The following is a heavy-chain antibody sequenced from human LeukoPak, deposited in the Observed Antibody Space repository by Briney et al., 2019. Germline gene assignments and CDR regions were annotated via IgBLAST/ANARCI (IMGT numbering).Heavy chain of an antibody. V-gene: IGHV1-2*02. D-gene: IGHD7-27*01. CDR3: ARGDNTHNWGRDY. Sequence: ASVKVSCKASGYTFTAFYMHWVRQAPGQGFEWVGWINPNSGGTNYAQNFQGRVTMTRDTSISTAYMELSSLKSDDTAMYYCARGDNTHNWGRDYWGQGTLVTVSS. CDR1: GYTFTAFY. J-gene: IGHJ4*02. CDR2: INPNSGGT.